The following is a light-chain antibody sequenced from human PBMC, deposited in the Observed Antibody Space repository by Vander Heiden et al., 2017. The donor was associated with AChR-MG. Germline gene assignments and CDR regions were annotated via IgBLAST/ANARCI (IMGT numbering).Light chain of an antibody. J-gene: IGLJ2*01. V-gene: IGLV2-14*03. CDR3: NSYSSSSIL. CDR1: SSDVGGYQY. Sequence: QSALTQPASVSGSPGQSITISCTGTSSDVGGYQYVYWYQQHPGKAPKLMIYDVSNRPSGVSNRFSGSKSGDTASLTISGLQAEDEGDYYCNSYSSSSILFGGGTKLTVL. CDR2: DVS.